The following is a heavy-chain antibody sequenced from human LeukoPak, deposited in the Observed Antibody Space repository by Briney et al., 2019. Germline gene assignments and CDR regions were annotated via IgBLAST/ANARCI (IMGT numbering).Heavy chain of an antibody. J-gene: IGHJ4*02. CDR2: LWYDGSNK. CDR1: GFIFSNYG. D-gene: IGHD6-13*01. CDR3: ARDYGSTVSNPGGFDY. Sequence: QPGRSLRLSCAASGFIFSNYGMHWVRQSPGKGLEWVALLWYDGSNKYYADFVKGRFTISRDNSKNTLYLQLNSLRAEDTAVYYSARDYGSTVSNPGGFDYWGQGTLVTVSS. V-gene: IGHV3-33*01.